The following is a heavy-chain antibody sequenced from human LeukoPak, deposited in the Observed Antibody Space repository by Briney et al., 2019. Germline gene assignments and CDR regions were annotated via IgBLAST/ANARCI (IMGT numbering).Heavy chain of an antibody. CDR3: ARDGYPGITIFGVVNAFDI. J-gene: IGHJ3*02. CDR2: ISYDGSNE. D-gene: IGHD3-3*01. V-gene: IGHV3-30*04. Sequence: PGRSLRLSCAASGFTFSSHVMHWVRQAPGKGLEWVAIISYDGSNEYYADSVKGRFTISRDNSKNTLYLQMNSLRAADTAVYYCARDGYPGITIFGVVNAFDIWGQGTMVTVSS. CDR1: GFTFSSHV.